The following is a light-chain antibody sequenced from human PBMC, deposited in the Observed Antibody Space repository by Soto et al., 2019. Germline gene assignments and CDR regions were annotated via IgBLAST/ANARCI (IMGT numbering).Light chain of an antibody. CDR1: SSDVGCYNY. CDR3: SSYTSSSTLYV. Sequence: QSVLTQPASVSGSPGQSITISCTGTSSDVGCYNYVSWYQQHPGKAPKLMIYDVSNRPSGVSNRFSGSKSDNTASLTISGLQAEYEADYYCSSYTSSSTLYVFGTGTKLTVL. V-gene: IGLV2-14*01. J-gene: IGLJ1*01. CDR2: DVS.